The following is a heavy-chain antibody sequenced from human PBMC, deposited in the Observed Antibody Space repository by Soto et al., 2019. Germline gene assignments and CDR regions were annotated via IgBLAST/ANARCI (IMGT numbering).Heavy chain of an antibody. CDR3: AREPLWSGPLPLDAFDL. V-gene: IGHV3-53*01. CDR2: FFIGGDT. D-gene: IGHD3-3*01. Sequence: ETLSLTCTVSGGSISSYYWSWIRQPPGKGLEWVAVFFIGGDTHYAESVKGRFTISRDNSKNTLYLQMNSLRAEDTAVYYCAREPLWSGPLPLDAFDLWGQGTMVTVSS. J-gene: IGHJ3*01. CDR1: GGSISSYY.